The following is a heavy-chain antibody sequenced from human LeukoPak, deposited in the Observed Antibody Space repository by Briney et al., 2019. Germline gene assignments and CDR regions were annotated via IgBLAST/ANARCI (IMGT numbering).Heavy chain of an antibody. D-gene: IGHD2-2*02. Sequence: GSLKLSRAASGFTLSRYWMSLVRQAPGKGVEWVANIKQDGSEKYYVDSVKGRFTISRDNAKNSLYLQMNSLRAEDTAVYYCARDIVVVPAAIYYFDYWGQGTLVTVSS. CDR2: IKQDGSEK. CDR3: ARDIVVVPAAIYYFDY. J-gene: IGHJ4*02. CDR1: GFTLSRYW. V-gene: IGHV3-7*01.